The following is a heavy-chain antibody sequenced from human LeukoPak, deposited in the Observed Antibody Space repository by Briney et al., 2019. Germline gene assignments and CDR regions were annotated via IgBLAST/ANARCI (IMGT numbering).Heavy chain of an antibody. V-gene: IGHV3-23*01. CDR1: RFTFSDYA. CDR2: INGSGGRT. J-gene: IGHJ4*02. D-gene: IGHD6-19*01. Sequence: GGSLRLSCAASRFTFSDYAMSCVRQAPGKGLEWVSGINGSGGRTNYADSVRGRFTISRENSKKTLYLQMNSLRADDTAVYYCAKEVTGTTEGLFNYWGQGTLVTVSS. CDR3: AKEVTGTTEGLFNY.